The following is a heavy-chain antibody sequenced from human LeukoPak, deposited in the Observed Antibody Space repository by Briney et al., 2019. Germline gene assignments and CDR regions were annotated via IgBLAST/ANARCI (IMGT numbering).Heavy chain of an antibody. Sequence: SQTLSLTCTVSGGSISSYYWSWVRQPPGKGLAWLWSMYSSATPTYNPSLKGRVTISVDTSKNQISLKLSSVTAADTAVYYCARPSQQLVPFDSWGQGTLVSVSS. CDR2: MYSSATP. V-gene: IGHV4-4*08. CDR3: ARPSQQLVPFDS. J-gene: IGHJ4*02. CDR1: GGSISSYY. D-gene: IGHD6-6*01.